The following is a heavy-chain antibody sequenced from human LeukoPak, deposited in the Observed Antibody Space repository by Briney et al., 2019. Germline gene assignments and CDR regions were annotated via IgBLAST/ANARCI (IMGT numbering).Heavy chain of an antibody. CDR2: IYYTGST. CDR3: ATVPRCGADCFPGEYFQD. Sequence: KTSETLSLTCTVSGGSLLSGDYYWSWIRQYPGKGLEWIGYIYYTGSTYYNPSLKSRVTISLDNSKVQFSLEMRSVTAADTAVYYRATVPRCGADCFPGEYFQDWGQGAPVTVSS. D-gene: IGHD2-21*02. V-gene: IGHV4-31*03. J-gene: IGHJ1*01. CDR1: GGSLLSGDYY.